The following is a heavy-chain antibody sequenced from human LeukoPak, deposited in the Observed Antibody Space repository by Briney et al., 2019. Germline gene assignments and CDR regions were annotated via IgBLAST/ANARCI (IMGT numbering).Heavy chain of an antibody. J-gene: IGHJ4*02. CDR2: ISGSGGST. CDR3: AKSTSYSYGYCDY. D-gene: IGHD5-18*01. V-gene: IGHV3-23*01. CDR1: GFTFSSYG. Sequence: GGTLRLSCAASGFTFSSYGMSWVRQAPGKGLEWVSAISGSGGSTYYADSVKGRFTISRDNSKNTLYLQMNSLRAEDTAVYYCAKSTSYSYGYCDYWGQGTLVTVSS.